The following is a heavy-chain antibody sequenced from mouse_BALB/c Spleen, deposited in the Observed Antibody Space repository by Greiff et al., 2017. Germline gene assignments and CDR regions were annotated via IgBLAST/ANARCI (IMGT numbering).Heavy chain of an antibody. CDR3: ARKGHYYGTNYYAMDY. V-gene: IGHV2-4-1*01. CDR1: GFSLTSYG. Sequence: VQLQESGPGLVQPSQSLSITCTVSGFSLTSYGVHWVRQSPGKGLEWLGVIWSGGSTDYNAAFISRLSISKDNSKSQVFFKMNSLQADDTAIYYCARKGHYYGTNYYAMDYWGQGTSVTVSS. J-gene: IGHJ4*01. D-gene: IGHD1-1*01. CDR2: IWSGGST.